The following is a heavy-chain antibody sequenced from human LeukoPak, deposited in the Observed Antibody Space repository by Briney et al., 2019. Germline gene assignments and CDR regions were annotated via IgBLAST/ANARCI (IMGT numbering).Heavy chain of an antibody. CDR1: GGSISSYY. J-gene: IGHJ4*02. Sequence: PSETLFLTCTVSGGSISSYYWSWIRQPPGKGLEWIGYVFYSGSTNYNPSLKSRVTISVDMSKNQFSLKLTSVTAADTAVYYCARGGIVATSPFDYWGQGTLVTVSS. CDR3: ARGGIVATSPFDY. CDR2: VFYSGST. D-gene: IGHD5-12*01. V-gene: IGHV4-59*01.